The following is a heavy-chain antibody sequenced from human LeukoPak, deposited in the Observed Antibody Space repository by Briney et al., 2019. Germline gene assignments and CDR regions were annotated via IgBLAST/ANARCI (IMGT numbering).Heavy chain of an antibody. Sequence: NTSETLSLTCTVSGGSISTYYWSWIRQPAGKGLEWIGRIYTRGSTNYNPSLKTRVTMSIDTSKNHFSLKLSSVTAADTAVYYCASTVAGIGYFDYWGQGTLVTVSS. D-gene: IGHD6-19*01. J-gene: IGHJ4*02. CDR2: IYTRGST. CDR1: GGSISTYY. V-gene: IGHV4-4*07. CDR3: ASTVAGIGYFDY.